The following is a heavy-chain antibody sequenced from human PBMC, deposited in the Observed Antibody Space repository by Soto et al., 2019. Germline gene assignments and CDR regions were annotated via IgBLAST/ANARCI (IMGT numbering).Heavy chain of an antibody. Sequence: GGSLRLSCAASGFTFSSYGMHWVRQAPGKGLEWVAVIWYDGSNKYYADSVKGRFTISRDNSKNTLYLQMNSLRAEDTAVYYCARDLSRYDILTGSPFDYRGQGTLVTVSS. V-gene: IGHV3-33*01. D-gene: IGHD3-9*01. CDR1: GFTFSSYG. CDR2: IWYDGSNK. J-gene: IGHJ4*02. CDR3: ARDLSRYDILTGSPFDY.